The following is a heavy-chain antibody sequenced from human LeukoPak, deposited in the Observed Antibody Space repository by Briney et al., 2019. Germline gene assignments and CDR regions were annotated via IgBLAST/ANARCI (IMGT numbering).Heavy chain of an antibody. D-gene: IGHD1-26*01. V-gene: IGHV3-23*01. CDR3: AKEMGATRPFDS. CDR1: GFTFSSYT. CDR2: ITTGDGNT. J-gene: IGHJ4*02. Sequence: GGSLRLSCTASGFTFSSYTMTWVRQAPGKGLKWVSTITTGDGNTYYADSVKGRFTVSRDDSKNTLYLQMNSLRAEDTAVYYCAKEMGATRPFDSWGQGTLVTVSS.